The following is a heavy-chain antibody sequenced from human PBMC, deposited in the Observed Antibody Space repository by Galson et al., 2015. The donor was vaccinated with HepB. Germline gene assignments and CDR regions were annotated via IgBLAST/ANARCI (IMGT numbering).Heavy chain of an antibody. CDR2: TWYDGSNK. V-gene: IGHV3-33*01. Sequence: SLRLSCAASGFTFSSYGMHWVRQAPGKGLEWVAVTWYDGSNKYYADSVKGRFTISRDNSKNTLYLQMNSLRAEDTAVYYCARVAVAGKYRGRHHYWYFDLWGRGTLVTVSS. CDR3: ARVAVAGKYRGRHHYWYFDL. D-gene: IGHD6-19*01. CDR1: GFTFSSYG. J-gene: IGHJ2*01.